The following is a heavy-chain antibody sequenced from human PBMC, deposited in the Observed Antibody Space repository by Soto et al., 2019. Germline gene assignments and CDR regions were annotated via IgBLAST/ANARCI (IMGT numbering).Heavy chain of an antibody. V-gene: IGHV1-18*01. CDR3: AREGPAPYYYYGMDV. Sequence: QVQLVQSGGEVKKPGASVKVSCKTSGYSFTTYGISWVRQAPGQGLEWMGWISGYNGNTNYAQKLQGRVTMTTDTSTSTAYMELRSLRSDATAVYYCAREGPAPYYYYGMDVWGQGSTVAGSS. CDR2: ISGYNGNT. J-gene: IGHJ6*02. CDR1: GYSFTTYG.